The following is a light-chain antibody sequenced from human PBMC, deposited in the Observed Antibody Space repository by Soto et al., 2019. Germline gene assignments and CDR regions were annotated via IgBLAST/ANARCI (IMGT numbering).Light chain of an antibody. CDR2: GAS. CDR3: QQRNNWNRVT. Sequence: EIVMTQSPATLSVSPGERATLSCRASQSVSSNLAWYQQKPGQAPRLLIYGASTRATGIPARFSGSGSGTDFTLTISSIQPEEFAVYYCQQRNNWNRVTFGEGTKVDIK. CDR1: QSVSSN. J-gene: IGKJ4*02. V-gene: IGKV3-15*01.